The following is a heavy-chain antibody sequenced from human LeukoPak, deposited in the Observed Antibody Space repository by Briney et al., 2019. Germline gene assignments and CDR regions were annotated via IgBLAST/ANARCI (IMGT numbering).Heavy chain of an antibody. Sequence: SETLSLTCTASGFSISSYYWNWIRQPPGKGLEWIGFIYYNGSTNYNPSLKSRITISVDTSKNQSSLKLSSVSAADTAVYYCAGYATTVTTSDLGGQGTGVTVS. D-gene: IGHD4-11*01. J-gene: IGHJ1*01. V-gene: IGHV4-59*08. CDR2: IYYNGST. CDR3: AGYATTVTTSDL. CDR1: GFSISSYY.